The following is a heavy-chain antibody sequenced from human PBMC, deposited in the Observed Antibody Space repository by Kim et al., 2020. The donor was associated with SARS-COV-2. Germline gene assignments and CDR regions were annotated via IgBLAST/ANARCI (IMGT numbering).Heavy chain of an antibody. Sequence: SETLSLTCTVSGGSISSGGYYWSWIRQHPGKGLEWIGYIYYSGSTYYNPSLKSRVTISVDTSKNQFSLKLSSVTAADTAVYYCARDMLELRRLDPWGQGTLVTVSS. D-gene: IGHD1-7*01. J-gene: IGHJ5*02. V-gene: IGHV4-31*03. CDR2: IYYSGST. CDR1: GGSISSGGYY. CDR3: ARDMLELRRLDP.